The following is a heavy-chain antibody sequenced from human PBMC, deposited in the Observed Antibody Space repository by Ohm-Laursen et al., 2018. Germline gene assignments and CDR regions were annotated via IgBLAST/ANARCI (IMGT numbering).Heavy chain of an antibody. D-gene: IGHD3-3*01. CDR2: INHSGST. J-gene: IGHJ6*02. CDR1: GGSISSDY. Sequence: SQTLSLTCTVSGGSISSDYWSWIRQPPGKGLEWIGEINHSGSTNYNPSLKSRVTISVDTSKNQFSLKLSSVTAADTAVYYCARGWIFGVVITRMDVWGQGTTVTVSS. CDR3: ARGWIFGVVITRMDV. V-gene: IGHV4-34*01.